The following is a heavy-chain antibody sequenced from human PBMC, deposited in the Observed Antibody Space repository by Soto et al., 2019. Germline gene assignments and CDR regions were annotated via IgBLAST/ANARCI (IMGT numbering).Heavy chain of an antibody. Sequence: QVQLVQSGAEVKKPGSSVKVSCKASGGTFSTYAISWVRQAPGQGLEWMGGIIPIFGTADYAQKFQGRVTITADESASTAYMELSSLRSEDTAVYYCARHNYGTANYYSYGMDVWGQGTTVTVSS. V-gene: IGHV1-69*12. CDR3: ARHNYGTANYYSYGMDV. J-gene: IGHJ6*02. CDR2: IIPIFGTA. D-gene: IGHD5-18*01. CDR1: GGTFSTYA.